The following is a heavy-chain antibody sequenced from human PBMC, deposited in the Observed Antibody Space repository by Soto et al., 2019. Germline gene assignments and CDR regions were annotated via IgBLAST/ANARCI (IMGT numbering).Heavy chain of an antibody. CDR2: IYYSGST. J-gene: IGHJ4*02. V-gene: IGHV4-30-4*01. CDR3: ARGNDYGDYWEDY. D-gene: IGHD4-17*01. CDR1: GGSISSGDYY. Sequence: SETLSLTCTVSGGSISSGDYYWSWIRQPPGKGLEWIGYIYYSGSTYYNPSLKSRVTISVDTSKNQFSLKLSSVTAADTAVYYCARGNDYGDYWEDYSGQGTLVTVSS.